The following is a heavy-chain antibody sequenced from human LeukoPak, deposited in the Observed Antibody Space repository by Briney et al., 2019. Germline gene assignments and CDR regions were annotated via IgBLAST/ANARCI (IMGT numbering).Heavy chain of an antibody. D-gene: IGHD2-21*01. V-gene: IGHV3-49*04. CDR2: ITSKAYGGTR. CDR1: GFTFGDYA. J-gene: IGHJ4*02. Sequence: GGSLRLSCTASGFTFGDYAMSWVRQAPGKGLEWAGFITSKAYGGTREYAASVKGRFTISRDDSISIAYLQMNSLKTEDTAVYYCTRAGGFCGGDCYDNWGQGTLVTVSS. CDR3: TRAGGFCGGDCYDN.